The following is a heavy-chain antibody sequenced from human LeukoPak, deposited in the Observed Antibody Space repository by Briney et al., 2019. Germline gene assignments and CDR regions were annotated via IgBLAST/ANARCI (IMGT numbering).Heavy chain of an antibody. CDR2: IYTGGST. CDR3: ARQEGGIVGPY. V-gene: IGHV4-4*07. Sequence: SEILFLTCTVSGGSINSYFWTWIRQPAGKGLEWIGRIYTGGSTNYNPSLKSRVTMSVDTSKNQFSLKLSSVTAADTAVYYCARQEGGIVGPYWGQGTLVTVSS. J-gene: IGHJ4*02. CDR1: GGSINSYF. D-gene: IGHD1-26*01.